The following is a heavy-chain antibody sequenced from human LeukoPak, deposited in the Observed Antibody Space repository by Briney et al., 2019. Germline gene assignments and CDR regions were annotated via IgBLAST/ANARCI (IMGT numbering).Heavy chain of an antibody. CDR3: ARGYCSSTSCYQSDIYGMDV. Sequence: ASVKVSCKASGYTFTGYYMHWVRQAPGQGLEWMGWINPNSGGTNYAQKFQGRVTMTRDTSISTAYMELSRLRSDDTAVYYCARGYCSSTSCYQSDIYGMDVWGQGTTVTVSS. V-gene: IGHV1-2*02. J-gene: IGHJ6*02. CDR1: GYTFTGYY. D-gene: IGHD2-2*01. CDR2: INPNSGGT.